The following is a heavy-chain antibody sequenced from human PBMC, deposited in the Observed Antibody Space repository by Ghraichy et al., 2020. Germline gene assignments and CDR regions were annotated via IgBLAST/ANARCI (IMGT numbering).Heavy chain of an antibody. CDR3: ARGSRVVRFYYYDRMDV. J-gene: IGHJ6*02. CDR2: ITSSSRTK. CDR1: GFTLSTYS. Sequence: LSLTCVGSGFTLSTYSMNWVRQAPGKGLEWVSYITSSSRTKSYADSVKGRFTISRDNAQNSLYLQMNNLRDEDTAIYYCARGSRVVRFYYYDRMDVWGQGTTVTVSS. D-gene: IGHD4-23*01. V-gene: IGHV3-48*02.